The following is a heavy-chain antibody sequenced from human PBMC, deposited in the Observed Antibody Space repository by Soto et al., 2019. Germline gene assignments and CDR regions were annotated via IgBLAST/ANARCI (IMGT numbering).Heavy chain of an antibody. CDR1: SDSISSYY. CDR3: ARGTSWQLPFDY. J-gene: IGHJ4*02. V-gene: IGHV4-59*01. Sequence: QVQLQESGPGLVKPSETPSLTCTVSSDSISSYYWSWIRQPPGKRLEWIGYISYSGSTDYNPSLKIRVTISGDTSKNQFSLKVSSVTSADTAVYYCARGTSWQLPFDYWGQGTLVTVSS. D-gene: IGHD6-13*01. CDR2: ISYSGST.